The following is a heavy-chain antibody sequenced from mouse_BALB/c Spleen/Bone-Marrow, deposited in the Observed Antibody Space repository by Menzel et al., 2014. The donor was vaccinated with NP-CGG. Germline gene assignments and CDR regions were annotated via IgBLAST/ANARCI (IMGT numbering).Heavy chain of an antibody. D-gene: IGHD2-3*01. V-gene: IGHV5-6-2*01. CDR1: GFTFSSYY. CDR2: INTNGVST. CDR3: ASLYDGYSVFVY. Sequence: EVKLQESGGGLVKLGGSLKLSCAASGFTFSSYYMSWVRQTPEKRLELVAAINTNGVSTYYPDTVKGRFTISRDNAKNTLYLQMSSLKSEDTALYYCASLYDGYSVFVYWGQGTLVTVSA. J-gene: IGHJ3*01.